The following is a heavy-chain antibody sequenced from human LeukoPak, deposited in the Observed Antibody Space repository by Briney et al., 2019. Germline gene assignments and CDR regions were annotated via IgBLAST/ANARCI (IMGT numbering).Heavy chain of an antibody. CDR1: GFTVRSNY. CDR3: ARDRDSSSWYGY. CDR2: IYSGGST. V-gene: IGHV3-53*01. D-gene: IGHD6-13*01. J-gene: IGHJ4*02. Sequence: TGGSLRLSCEASGFTVRSNYMSWVRQAPGKGLEWVSVIYSGGSTYYADSMKGRFTISRDNSKNTLYLQMNSLRVEGTAVYYCARDRDSSSWYGYWGQGTLVTVSS.